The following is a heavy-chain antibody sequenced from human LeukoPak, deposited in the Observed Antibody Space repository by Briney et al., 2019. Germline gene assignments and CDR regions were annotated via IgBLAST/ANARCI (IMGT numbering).Heavy chain of an antibody. CDR3: ARGPRVATYYYFDY. J-gene: IGHJ4*02. D-gene: IGHD1-1*01. V-gene: IGHV3-53*01. Sequence: PGGSLRLSCAASGFTVSAYYMSWVRQAPGKGLEWVSVLFGGGTIYYADSVNGRFTISRDNSKNTLYLQLNSLRAEDTAGYYRARGPRVATYYYFDYWGQGTLVTVSS. CDR1: GFTVSAYY. CDR2: LFGGGTI.